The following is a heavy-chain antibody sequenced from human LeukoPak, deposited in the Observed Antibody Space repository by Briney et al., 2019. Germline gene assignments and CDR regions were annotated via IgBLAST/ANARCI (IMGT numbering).Heavy chain of an antibody. J-gene: IGHJ4*02. CDR2: IHSGGSA. Sequence: SETLSLTCTVSGGSISNHYWNWIRQPAGKGLEWIGRIHSGGSAIYNPSLKSRVTMSVDTTKNQFSLELSSVTAADTAVYFCARAMPGSGTSVDYWGQGTLVTVSS. CDR3: ARAMPGSGTSVDY. CDR1: GGSISNHY. V-gene: IGHV4-4*07. D-gene: IGHD3-10*01.